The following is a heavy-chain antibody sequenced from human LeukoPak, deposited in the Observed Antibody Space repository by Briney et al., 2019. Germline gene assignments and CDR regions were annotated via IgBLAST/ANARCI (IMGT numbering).Heavy chain of an antibody. Sequence: PGRSLRLSCAASGFTFSSYGMHWVRQAPGKGLEWVAVIWYDGSNKYYADSVKGRFTISRDNSKNTLYLQMNSLRAEGTAVYYCARGYSYGSGSYYCDYWGQGTLVTVSS. J-gene: IGHJ4*02. D-gene: IGHD3-10*01. V-gene: IGHV3-33*01. CDR3: ARGYSYGSGSYYCDY. CDR1: GFTFSSYG. CDR2: IWYDGSNK.